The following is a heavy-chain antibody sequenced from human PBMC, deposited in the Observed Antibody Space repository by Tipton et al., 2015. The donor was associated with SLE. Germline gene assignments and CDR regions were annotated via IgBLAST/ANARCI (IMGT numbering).Heavy chain of an antibody. CDR1: GGSVNDYY. D-gene: IGHD3-10*01. V-gene: IGHV4-4*07. CDR3: ARARVGSRLIDY. CDR2: ISGSGKT. J-gene: IGHJ4*02. Sequence: TLSLTCSVSGGSVNDYYWSWIRQTAGKGLEWIGHISGSGKTNHNPSLDSRVTMSVDTSKNQLSLTLTSVTTADTAVYYCARARVGSRLIDYWGQGTLVTVTS.